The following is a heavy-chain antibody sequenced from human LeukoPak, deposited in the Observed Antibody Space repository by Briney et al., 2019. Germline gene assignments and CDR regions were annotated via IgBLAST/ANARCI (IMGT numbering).Heavy chain of an antibody. Sequence: PGGSMRLSCAASGFTFSNYGMHWVRQAPGKGLEWVSAIGGTGGNIFYTDSVKGRFTISRDNSKNTLYLHMNSLRAEDTAIYYCVRDNYSYRLDVWGQGTLVTVSSDVWGKGTTVTVSS. CDR3: VRDNYSYRLDVWGQGTLVTVSSDV. J-gene: IGHJ6*04. D-gene: IGHD3-16*01. CDR2: IGGTGGNI. V-gene: IGHV3-23*01. CDR1: GFTFSNYG.